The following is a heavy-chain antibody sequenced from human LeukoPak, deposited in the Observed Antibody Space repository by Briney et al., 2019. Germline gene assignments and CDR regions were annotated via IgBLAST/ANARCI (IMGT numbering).Heavy chain of an antibody. Sequence: ASVKVSCKASGGTFINYAFSWVRQAPGQGLEWMGGIIPIFGTANYAQKFQGRVTITADESTNTAYMELSSLRSEDTAVYYCARGEGSSGWYGGRPYYYYDMDAWGQGTTVTVSS. D-gene: IGHD6-19*01. CDR2: IIPIFGTA. V-gene: IGHV1-69*13. CDR1: GGTFINYA. CDR3: ARGEGSSGWYGGRPYYYYDMDA. J-gene: IGHJ6*02.